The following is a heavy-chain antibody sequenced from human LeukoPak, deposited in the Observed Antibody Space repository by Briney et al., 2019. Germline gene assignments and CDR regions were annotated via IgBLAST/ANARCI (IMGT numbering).Heavy chain of an antibody. CDR1: GGSFSGYY. D-gene: IGHD3-22*01. CDR2: INHSGST. Sequence: SETLSLTCAVYGGSFSGYYWSWIRQPPGKGLEWIGEINHSGSTNFNPSLKSRVTISVDTSKNQFSLKLSSVTAADTAVYYCARPNNSSGYYYFGAFDIWGQGTMVTVSS. J-gene: IGHJ3*02. V-gene: IGHV4-34*01. CDR3: ARPNNSSGYYYFGAFDI.